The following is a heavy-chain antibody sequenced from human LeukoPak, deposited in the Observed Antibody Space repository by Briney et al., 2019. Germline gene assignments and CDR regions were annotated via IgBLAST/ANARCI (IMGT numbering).Heavy chain of an antibody. CDR2: INHSGST. CDR1: GGSFSGYY. CDR3: ARGLNYYDSSGYFGD. D-gene: IGHD3-22*01. J-gene: IGHJ4*02. V-gene: IGHV4-34*01. Sequence: SESLSLTCAAYGGSFSGYYWSWIRQPPGKGLDWIEEINHSGSTNNNPSLKSRVTISVDTSKKQFSVTLSSVTAADTAVYYCARGLNYYDSSGYFGDWGQGTLVTVSS.